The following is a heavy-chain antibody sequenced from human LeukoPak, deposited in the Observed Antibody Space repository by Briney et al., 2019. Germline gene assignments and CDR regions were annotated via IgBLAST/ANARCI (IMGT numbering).Heavy chain of an antibody. Sequence: GGSLRLSCTASGFTFGDYAMSWFRQAPGKGLEWVGFIRSKAYGGTTEYAASVKGRFTISRDDSKSIAYLQMNSLKTEDTAVYYCTTDRGFVVVVPAADYWGQGTLVTVSS. D-gene: IGHD2-2*01. CDR1: GFTFGDYA. CDR3: TTDRGFVVVVPAADY. J-gene: IGHJ4*02. V-gene: IGHV3-49*03. CDR2: IRSKAYGGTT.